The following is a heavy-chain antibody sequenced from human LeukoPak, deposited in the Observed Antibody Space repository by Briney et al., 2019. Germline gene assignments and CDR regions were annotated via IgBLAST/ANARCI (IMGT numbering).Heavy chain of an antibody. D-gene: IGHD3-16*01. CDR3: ARGSSGGRKNWFDP. Sequence: SETLSLTCAVYGGSFSGYYWNGIRQPPGKGLEWIGEINDGGSTNYNPSLKSRVTISVDTSKNQFSLKLRSVTAADTAVYYCARGSSGGRKNWFDPWGQGTQVTVSS. J-gene: IGHJ5*02. V-gene: IGHV4-34*01. CDR1: GGSFSGYY. CDR2: INDGGST.